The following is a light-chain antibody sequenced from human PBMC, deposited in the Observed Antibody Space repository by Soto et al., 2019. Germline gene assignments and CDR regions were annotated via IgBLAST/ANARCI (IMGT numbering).Light chain of an antibody. J-gene: IGLJ1*01. V-gene: IGLV2-14*03. CDR2: DVS. CDR3: CSYTSISTYV. CDR1: SSDVGSDYHY. Sequence: QSALTQPASVSGSPGQSIAISCTGTSSDVGSDYHYFSWYQQHRGKAPKLMVYDVSTRPSGVSNRFSGSKSGTTASLTISGRQAADEDDYYCCSYTSISTYVFGTGTKVTVL.